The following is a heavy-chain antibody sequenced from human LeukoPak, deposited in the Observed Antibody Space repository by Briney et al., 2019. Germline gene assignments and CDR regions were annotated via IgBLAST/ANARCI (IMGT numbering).Heavy chain of an antibody. J-gene: IGHJ4*02. CDR3: ASPVKQWLTPFDY. D-gene: IGHD6-19*01. V-gene: IGHV3-21*01. CDR2: ISSSSSYI. Sequence: GGSLRLSCEVSGFTFSNYAMNWVRQAPGKGLEWVSSISSSSSYIYYADSVKGRFTISRDNAKNSLYLQMNSLRAEDTAVYYCASPVKQWLTPFDYWGQGTLVTVSS. CDR1: GFTFSNYA.